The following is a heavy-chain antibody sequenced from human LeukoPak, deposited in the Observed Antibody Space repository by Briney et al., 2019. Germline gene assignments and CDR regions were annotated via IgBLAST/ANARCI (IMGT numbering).Heavy chain of an antibody. D-gene: IGHD3-22*01. CDR3: AATYYYHSSGYRPDNDAFDI. J-gene: IGHJ3*02. CDR2: IVVCSGNT. Sequence: GTSVKVSCKASGFTFTSSAVQWVRQARGQRLEWIGWIVVCSGNTNYAQKFQERVTITRDMSTSTAYMEMSSLRSEDTAVYYCAATYYYHSSGYRPDNDAFDIWGQGTMVTVSS. V-gene: IGHV1-58*01. CDR1: GFTFTSSA.